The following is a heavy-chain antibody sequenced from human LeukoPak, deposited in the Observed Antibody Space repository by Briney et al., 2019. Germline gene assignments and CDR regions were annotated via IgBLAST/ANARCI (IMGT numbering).Heavy chain of an antibody. J-gene: IGHJ3*01. Sequence: GGSLRLSCAASGFTFNTFDMHWVRQAPGKGLESVAAISYDGRNKYYADSVKGRFTISRDNSKNTLNLQMNSLRTEDTAVFYCAKPRDIDSWAFDVWGQGTMVTVSS. CDR3: AKPRDIDSWAFDV. CDR2: ISYDGRNK. D-gene: IGHD2-15*01. CDR1: GFTFNTFD. V-gene: IGHV3-30*18.